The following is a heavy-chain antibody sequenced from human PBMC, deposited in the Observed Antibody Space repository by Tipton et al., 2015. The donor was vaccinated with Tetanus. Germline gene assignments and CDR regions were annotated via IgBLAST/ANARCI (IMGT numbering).Heavy chain of an antibody. D-gene: IGHD3-22*01. CDR3: ARLNYYDSSGWDYFDY. J-gene: IGHJ4*02. Sequence: QLVQSGAEVKKPGESLKISCKGSGYSFTSYWIGWVRQMPGKGLEWMGIIYPGDSDTRYSPSFQGQVTISAEKSISTAYLQWSSLKASDTAMYYCARLNYYDSSGWDYFDYWGQGTLVTVSS. CDR1: GYSFTSYW. V-gene: IGHV5-51*01. CDR2: IYPGDSDT.